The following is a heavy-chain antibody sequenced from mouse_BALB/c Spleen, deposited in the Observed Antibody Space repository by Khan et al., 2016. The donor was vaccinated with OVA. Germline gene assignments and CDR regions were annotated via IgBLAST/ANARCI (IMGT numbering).Heavy chain of an antibody. CDR3: ARIKKIVATYFDY. J-gene: IGHJ2*01. CDR1: GYTFTSYW. Sequence: QVQLQQPGAELVKAGASVKMSCKASGYTFTSYWMHWVKQRLGQDLEWFAETNPTNGRTYYNEKFKSKATLTVDKSSSTAYMLLSGPTFEDSAVYYCARIKKIVATYFDYWGQGTTLTVSS. D-gene: IGHD1-1*01. V-gene: IGHV1S81*02. CDR2: TNPTNGRT.